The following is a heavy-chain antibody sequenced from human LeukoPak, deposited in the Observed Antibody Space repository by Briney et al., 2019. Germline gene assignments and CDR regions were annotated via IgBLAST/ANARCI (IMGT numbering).Heavy chain of an antibody. CDR2: IYHSGST. Sequence: SETLPLTCAVSGYSISSGYYWGWIRQPPGKGLEWIGSIYHSGSTYYNPSLKSRVTISVDTSKNQFSLKLSSVTAADTAVYYCARRRSSSSRTNYYFDYWGQGTLVTVSS. D-gene: IGHD6-6*01. J-gene: IGHJ4*02. CDR3: ARRRSSSSRTNYYFDY. V-gene: IGHV4-38-2*01. CDR1: GYSISSGYY.